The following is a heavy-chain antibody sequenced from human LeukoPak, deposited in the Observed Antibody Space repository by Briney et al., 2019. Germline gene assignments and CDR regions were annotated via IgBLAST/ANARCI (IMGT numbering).Heavy chain of an antibody. J-gene: IGHJ3*02. Sequence: SVKVSCKASGGTFSSYAISWVRQAPGQGLEWMGRIIPIIGTANYAQKFQGRVTITTDESTSTAYMELSSLRSEDTAVYYCARLDAYYDFWSGYYPDDAFDIWGQGTMVTVSS. CDR1: GGTFSSYA. D-gene: IGHD3-3*01. V-gene: IGHV1-69*05. CDR2: IIPIIGTA. CDR3: ARLDAYYDFWSGYYPDDAFDI.